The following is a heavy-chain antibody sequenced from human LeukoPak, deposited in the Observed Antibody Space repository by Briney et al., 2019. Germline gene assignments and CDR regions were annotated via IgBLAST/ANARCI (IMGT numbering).Heavy chain of an antibody. Sequence: GGSLRLSCAASEFTFSNYVMSRVRQAPGKGLEWVSAISGSGGTTYYADSVKGRFTISRDNSKNTLYLHMSSLRAEDTAIYYCAKAPRIFGVVIDNWGQGILVTVSS. J-gene: IGHJ4*02. CDR2: ISGSGGTT. CDR3: AKAPRIFGVVIDN. V-gene: IGHV3-23*01. CDR1: EFTFSNYV. D-gene: IGHD3-3*01.